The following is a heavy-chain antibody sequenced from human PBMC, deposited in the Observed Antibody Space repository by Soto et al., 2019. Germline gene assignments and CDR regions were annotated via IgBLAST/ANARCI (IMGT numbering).Heavy chain of an antibody. CDR2: ISDSGTRT. J-gene: IGHJ4*02. CDR3: AKDGIRKDDY. CDR1: VFTFSSYV. V-gene: IGHV3-23*01. Sequence: GSLRLSCAASVFTFSSYVMHWVRQAPGKGLEWVSSISDSGTRTFYADSVKGRFAISRDTSKNTVYMQMNNLRVEDTALYYCAKDGIRKDDYWGQGTVVTVSS.